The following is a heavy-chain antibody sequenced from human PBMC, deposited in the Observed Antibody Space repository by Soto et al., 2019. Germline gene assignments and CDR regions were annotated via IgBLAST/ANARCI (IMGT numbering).Heavy chain of an antibody. CDR2: INHSGST. Sequence: SETLYLTCAVYGGSFSGYYWSWIRQPPGKELEWIGEINHSGSTNYNPSLKSRVTISVDTSKNQFSLKLSSVTAADTAVYYCARQVFLEWLNWFDPWGQGTLVTVSS. CDR1: GGSFSGYY. V-gene: IGHV4-34*01. CDR3: ARQVFLEWLNWFDP. D-gene: IGHD3-3*01. J-gene: IGHJ5*02.